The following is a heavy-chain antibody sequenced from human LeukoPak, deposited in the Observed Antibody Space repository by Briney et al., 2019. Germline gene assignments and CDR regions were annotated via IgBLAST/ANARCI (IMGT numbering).Heavy chain of an antibody. Sequence: KSSETLSLTRTASGGPLRSRRYSRGSIRPPPGKRLERTGSPSYSGSTYYNPSLKRRVTLSVDTSKNQFSLQLRSVTAADTAVHYCARRWYGGNSNPTYWFFDLWGRGTLVTASS. CDR2: PSYSGST. D-gene: IGHD4-23*01. V-gene: IGHV4-39*01. J-gene: IGHJ2*01. CDR3: ARRWYGGNSNPTYWFFDL. CDR1: GGPLRSRRYS.